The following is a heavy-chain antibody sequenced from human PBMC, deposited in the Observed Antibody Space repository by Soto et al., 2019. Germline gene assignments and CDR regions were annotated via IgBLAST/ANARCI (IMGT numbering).Heavy chain of an antibody. CDR2: ISYDGSNK. CDR1: GFTFSNYA. J-gene: IGHJ4*02. CDR3: ARAGFNYYFDH. Sequence: QVQVVESGGGVVQPGRSLRLSCAASGFTFSNYAMHWVRQAPGKGLEWVAVISYDGSNKYYADSVKGRLTISRDNSKNTVYLQLNSLRAEDTAVYFCARAGFNYYFDHWGLGTLVTVSS. V-gene: IGHV3-30-3*01.